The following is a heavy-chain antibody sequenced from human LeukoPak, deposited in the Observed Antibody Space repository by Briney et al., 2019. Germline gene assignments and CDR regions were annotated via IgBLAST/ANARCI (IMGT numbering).Heavy chain of an antibody. CDR1: GGSFSGYY. CDR2: INHSGST. J-gene: IGHJ4*02. CDR3: ARGGGMATMHYFDY. D-gene: IGHD5-24*01. Sequence: SETLSLTCAVYGGSFSGYYWSWIRQPPGKGLEWIGEINHSGSTNYNPSLKSRVTISVDTSKNQFSLKLSSVTAADTAAYYCARGGGMATMHYFDYWGQGTLVTVSS. V-gene: IGHV4-34*01.